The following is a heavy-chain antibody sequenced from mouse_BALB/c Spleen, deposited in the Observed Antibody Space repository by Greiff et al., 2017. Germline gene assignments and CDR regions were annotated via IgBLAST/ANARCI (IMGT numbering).Heavy chain of an antibody. Sequence: QVQLKESGPGLVAPSQSLSITCTVSGFSLTSYGVHWVRQPPGKGLEWLGVIWAGGSTNYNSAIMSRLSISKDNSKSKVFLKMNSLQTDDKAMYYCARAYRYDGAWFAYWGQGTLVTVSA. CDR1: GFSLTSYG. D-gene: IGHD2-14*01. CDR2: IWAGGST. V-gene: IGHV2-9*02. CDR3: ARAYRYDGAWFAY. J-gene: IGHJ3*01.